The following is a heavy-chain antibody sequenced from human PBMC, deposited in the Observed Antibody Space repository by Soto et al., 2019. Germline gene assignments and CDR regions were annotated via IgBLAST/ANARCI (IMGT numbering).Heavy chain of an antibody. Sequence: SETLSLTCAVYGGSFSGYYWSWIRQPPGKGLEWIGEINHSGSTNYNPSLKSRVTISVDTSKNQFSLKLSSVTAADTAVYYCARGLVVRGVIIENWFDPWGQGTLVTVCS. CDR1: GGSFSGYY. D-gene: IGHD3-10*01. V-gene: IGHV4-34*01. J-gene: IGHJ5*02. CDR2: INHSGST. CDR3: ARGLVVRGVIIENWFDP.